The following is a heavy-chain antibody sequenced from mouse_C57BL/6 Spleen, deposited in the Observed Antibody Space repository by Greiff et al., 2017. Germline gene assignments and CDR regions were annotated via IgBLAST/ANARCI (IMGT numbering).Heavy chain of an antibody. J-gene: IGHJ3*01. V-gene: IGHV1-42*01. CDR1: GYSFTGYY. D-gene: IGHD1-1*01. CDR2: INPSTGGT. CDR3: ARNGDYYGPKGFAY. Sequence: VQLQQSGPELVKPGASVKISCKASGYSFTGYYMNWVKQSPEKSLEWIGEINPSTGGTTYNQKFKAKATLTVDKSSSTAYMQLKSLTSEDSAVYYCARNGDYYGPKGFAYWGQGTLVTVSA.